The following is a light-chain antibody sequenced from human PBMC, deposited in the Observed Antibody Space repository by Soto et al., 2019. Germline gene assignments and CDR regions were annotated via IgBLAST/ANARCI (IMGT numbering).Light chain of an antibody. V-gene: IGKV3-15*01. Sequence: IVLTQSPGTLSLSPGDRTTLSFRASQGIGDTLAWYQQKPGQTPRLLIYDTSIRATGVPARFSGSRSGAEFTLTISSLQSEDFAVYYCQHYVNWPLTFGGGTKVDI. J-gene: IGKJ4*01. CDR1: QGIGDT. CDR2: DTS. CDR3: QHYVNWPLT.